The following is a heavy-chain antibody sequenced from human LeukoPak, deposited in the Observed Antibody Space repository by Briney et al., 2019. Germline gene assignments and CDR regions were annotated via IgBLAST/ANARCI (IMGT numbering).Heavy chain of an antibody. Sequence: GGSLRLSCAASGFTFTSYSMSWVRQAPGKGLEWVSGTSDRGDYTYYADSVKGRFTISRDSSKNTLFLQMNSLRAEDTAVYYCAKDLVVRGQGTLVTVSS. CDR1: GFTFTSYS. CDR3: AKDLVV. V-gene: IGHV3-23*01. CDR2: TSDRGDYT. J-gene: IGHJ4*02. D-gene: IGHD6-6*01.